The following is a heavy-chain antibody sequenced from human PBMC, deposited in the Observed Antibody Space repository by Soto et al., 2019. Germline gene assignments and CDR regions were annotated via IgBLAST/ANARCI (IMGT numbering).Heavy chain of an antibody. CDR3: ARVALAGYCSGGSCSHSAPFDY. V-gene: IGHV1-3*01. J-gene: IGHJ4*02. CDR2: INAGNGNT. CDR1: GYTFTSYA. Sequence: GASVKVCCKASGYTFTSYAMHWVRQAPGQRLEWMGWINAGNGNTKYSQKFQGRVTITRDTSASTAYMELSSLRSEDTAVYYCARVALAGYCSGGSCSHSAPFDYWGQGTLVTVSS. D-gene: IGHD2-15*01.